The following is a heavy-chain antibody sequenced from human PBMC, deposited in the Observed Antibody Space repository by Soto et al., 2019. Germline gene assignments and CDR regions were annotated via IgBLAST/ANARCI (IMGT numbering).Heavy chain of an antibody. D-gene: IGHD4-4*01. CDR2: ISYDGSNK. V-gene: IGHV3-30-3*01. Sequence: GGSLRLSCAASGFTFGSYAMHWVRQAPGKGLEWVAVISYDGSNKYYADSVKGRFTISRDNSKNTLYLQMNSLRAEDTAVYYCARSNTVTTFLSGSLYYGMDVWGQGTTVTVSS. CDR3: ARSNTVTTFLSGSLYYGMDV. CDR1: GFTFGSYA. J-gene: IGHJ6*02.